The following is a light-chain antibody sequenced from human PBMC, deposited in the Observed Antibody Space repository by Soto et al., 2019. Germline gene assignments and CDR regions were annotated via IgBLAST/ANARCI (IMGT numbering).Light chain of an antibody. J-gene: IGLJ1*01. CDR2: EVS. Sequence: QSALTQPPSASGSPGQSVTISCTGTSSDVGGYNYVSWYQQHPGKAPKLMIYEVSKRPSGVPDRFSGSKSGITASLTVSGLQAEDEADYYCSSYAGSNNYVFVTGTKLTVL. CDR1: SSDVGGYNY. CDR3: SSYAGSNNYV. V-gene: IGLV2-8*01.